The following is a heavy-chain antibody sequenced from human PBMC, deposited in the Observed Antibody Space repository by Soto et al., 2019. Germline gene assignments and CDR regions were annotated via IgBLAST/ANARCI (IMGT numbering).Heavy chain of an antibody. CDR3: ARGPHYGSGSYRSSYFDY. CDR2: ISYDGSNK. CDR1: GFTFSSYA. D-gene: IGHD3-10*01. Sequence: GGSLRLSCAASGFTFSSYAMHWVRQAPGKGLEWVAVISYDGSNKYYADSVKGRFTIYRDNSKNTLYLQMNSLRAEDTAVYYCARGPHYGSGSYRSSYFDYWGQGTLVTVSS. J-gene: IGHJ4*02. V-gene: IGHV3-30-3*01.